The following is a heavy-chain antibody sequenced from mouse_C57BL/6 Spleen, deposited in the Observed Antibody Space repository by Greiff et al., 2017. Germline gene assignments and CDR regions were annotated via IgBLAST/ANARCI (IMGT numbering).Heavy chain of an antibody. J-gene: IGHJ3*01. D-gene: IGHD3-2*01. Sequence: QVQLQQPGAELVKPGASVKLSCKASGYTFTSYWMQWVKQRPGQGLEWIGEIDPSNSYTNYNQKFKGKATLTVDTSSSTADMQHSSLTSADSAVYYYAGSRQGWFAYWGQGTLVTVSA. V-gene: IGHV1-50*01. CDR2: IDPSNSYT. CDR1: GYTFTSYW. CDR3: AGSRQGWFAY.